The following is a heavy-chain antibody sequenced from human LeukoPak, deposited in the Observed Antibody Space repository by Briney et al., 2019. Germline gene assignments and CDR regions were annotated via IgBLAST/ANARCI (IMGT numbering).Heavy chain of an antibody. CDR2: ISAYNGNT. J-gene: IGHJ4*02. Sequence: ASVKVSCKASGHTFTSYGISWVRQAPGQGLEWMGWISAYNGNTDYAQSLQGRVTTTIDTSTSTVYMELRSLRSDDTAVYYCARDVGRSYDLDYWGQGTLVTVSS. CDR3: ARDVGRSYDLDY. D-gene: IGHD3-16*01. CDR1: GHTFTSYG. V-gene: IGHV1-18*01.